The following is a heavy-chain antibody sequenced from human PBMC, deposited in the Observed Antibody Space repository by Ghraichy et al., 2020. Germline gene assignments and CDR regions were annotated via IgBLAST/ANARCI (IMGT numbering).Heavy chain of an antibody. D-gene: IGHD3-10*01. CDR1: GFTVSSNY. J-gene: IGHJ4*02. V-gene: IGHV3-53*01. CDR2: IYSGGST. Sequence: GGSLRLSCAASGFTVSSNYMSWVRQAPGKGLEWVSVIYSGGSTYYADSVKGRFTISRDNSKNTLYLQMNSLRAEDTAVYYCAREEDDGSGSYYMDYWGQGTLVTVSS. CDR3: AREEDDGSGSYYMDY.